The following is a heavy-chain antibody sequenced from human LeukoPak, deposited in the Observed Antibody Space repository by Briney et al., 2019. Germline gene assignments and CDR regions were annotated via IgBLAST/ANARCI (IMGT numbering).Heavy chain of an antibody. D-gene: IGHD3-10*01. CDR1: GFTFRNAW. CDR2: IKSKTDGGTT. CDR3: TTVSIITMVRGVIPYFDY. V-gene: IGHV3-15*01. J-gene: IGHJ4*02. Sequence: GGSLRLSCAASGFTFRNAWMSWVRQAPGKGLEWVGRIKSKTDGGTTDYAAPVKGKFTITRDDSKNTLYLQMNSLKTEDTAVYYCTTVSIITMVRGVIPYFDYWGQGTLVTVSS.